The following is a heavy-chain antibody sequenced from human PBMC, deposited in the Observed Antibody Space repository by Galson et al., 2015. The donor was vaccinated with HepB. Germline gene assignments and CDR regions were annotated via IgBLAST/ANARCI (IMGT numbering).Heavy chain of an antibody. J-gene: IGHJ4*02. CDR2: IRSKANSYAT. V-gene: IGHV3-73*01. CDR3: AISYGDYEGGFDY. CDR1: GFTFSGSA. D-gene: IGHD4-17*01. Sequence: SLRLSCAASGFTFSGSAMHWVRQASGKGLEWVGRIRSKANSYATAYAASVKGRSTISRDDSKSTAYLQMNSLGAEDTAVYYCAISYGDYEGGFDYWGQGTLVTVSS.